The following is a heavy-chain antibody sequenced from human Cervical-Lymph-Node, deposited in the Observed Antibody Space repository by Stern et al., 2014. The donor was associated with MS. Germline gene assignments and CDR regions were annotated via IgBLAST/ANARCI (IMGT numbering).Heavy chain of an antibody. J-gene: IGHJ6*02. V-gene: IGHV1-69*01. CDR1: GGTFRNFA. D-gene: IGHD2-2*01. CDR3: ASAHPATRRGYKGMNV. CDR2: IIPVFGTP. Sequence: VQLVESGSVVRKPGSSVNVSCKASGGTFRNFAVNWVRQAPGQGLEWVGGIIPVFGTPTYAQKCQGRVTIISDESTSTVYVELSSLTTEDTAIYFCASAHPATRRGYKGMNVWGQGTTIAVSS.